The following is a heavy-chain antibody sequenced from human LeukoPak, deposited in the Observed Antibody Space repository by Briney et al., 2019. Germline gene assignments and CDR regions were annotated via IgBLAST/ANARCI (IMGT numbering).Heavy chain of an antibody. D-gene: IGHD3-22*01. CDR2: INSNSGYI. CDR1: GFTFSTYS. J-gene: IGHJ4*02. CDR3: ARGKYYFDSSGYYSDY. V-gene: IGHV3-21*01. Sequence: GGSLRLSCAASGFTFSTYSMNWLRQAPGKGLEWVSSINSNSGYIYYADSLKGRFTISRDNSKNSLYLRMNSVRAEDTAVYYCARGKYYFDSSGYYSDYWGQGTLVAVSS.